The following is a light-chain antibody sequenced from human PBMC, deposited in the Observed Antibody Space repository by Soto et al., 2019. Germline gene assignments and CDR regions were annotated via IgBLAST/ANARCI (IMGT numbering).Light chain of an antibody. CDR3: CSFAGSRTYV. J-gene: IGLJ1*01. Sequence: QPVLTQPASVSGSPGQSITISCTGTSSDVGTYNLVSWYQQHPGKAPKVMIYEGSKRPSGVSNRFSGSKSGNTASLTISGLQAEDEADYYCCSFAGSRTYVFGTGTKLTVL. CDR1: SSDVGTYNL. V-gene: IGLV2-23*01. CDR2: EGS.